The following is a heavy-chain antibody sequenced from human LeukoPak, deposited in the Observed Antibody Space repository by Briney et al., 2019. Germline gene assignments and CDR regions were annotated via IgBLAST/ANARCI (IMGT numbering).Heavy chain of an antibody. V-gene: IGHV3-23*01. CDR1: GFAFRTYA. Sequence: GGSLRLSCAASGFAFRTYAMSWVRQAPGKGLEGVSAISGSGDKTFYAESVRGRFTISRDNSRNTLYLQMNSLRAEDTAVYYCAKDLNYGFDFWGQGTLVTV. CDR3: AKDLNYGFDF. CDR2: ISGSGDKT. D-gene: IGHD3-10*01. J-gene: IGHJ4*02.